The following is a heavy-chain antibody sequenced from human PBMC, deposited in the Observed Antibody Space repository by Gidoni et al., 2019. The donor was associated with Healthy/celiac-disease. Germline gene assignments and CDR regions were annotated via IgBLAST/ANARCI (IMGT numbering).Heavy chain of an antibody. Sequence: QVQLQQWGAGLLTPSEPLSLTCAVYGGSFSGYYWSWIRQPPGKGLEWIGEINHSGSTNYNPSLKSRVTISVDTSKNQFSLKLSSVTAAVTAVYYCARGQMVRGVIITRWFDPWGQGTLVTVSS. CDR2: INHSGST. CDR1: GGSFSGYY. J-gene: IGHJ5*02. D-gene: IGHD3-10*01. CDR3: ARGQMVRGVIITRWFDP. V-gene: IGHV4-34*01.